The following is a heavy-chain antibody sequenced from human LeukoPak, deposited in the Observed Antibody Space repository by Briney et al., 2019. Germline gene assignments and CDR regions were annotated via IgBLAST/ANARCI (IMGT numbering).Heavy chain of an antibody. CDR3: SRAWAAGKHYVGY. Sequence: PGGSLRLSCAASGFTFSDHYMDWVRQAPGKGLEWVGRSRNKARGYTTEYAASVKGRFTISRDGSKNSVFLQMNSLKNEDTAVYYCSRAWAAGKHYVGYWGQGTLVTVSS. V-gene: IGHV3-72*01. J-gene: IGHJ4*02. D-gene: IGHD2-15*01. CDR1: GFTFSDHY. CDR2: SRNKARGYTT.